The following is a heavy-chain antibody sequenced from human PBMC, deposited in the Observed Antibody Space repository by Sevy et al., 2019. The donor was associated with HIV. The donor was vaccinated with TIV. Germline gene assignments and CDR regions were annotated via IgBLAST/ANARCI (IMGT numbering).Heavy chain of an antibody. J-gene: IGHJ4*02. CDR1: GFTFSSYA. Sequence: GESLKISCSASGFTFSSYAMHWVRQAPGKGLEYVSAISSNGGSTYYADSVKGRFTISRDNSKNTLYLQMSSLRAEDTAVYYCARDRRVEYGGSDYWGQGTLVTVSS. CDR2: ISSNGGST. V-gene: IGHV3-64D*06. CDR3: ARDRRVEYGGSDY. D-gene: IGHD3-10*01.